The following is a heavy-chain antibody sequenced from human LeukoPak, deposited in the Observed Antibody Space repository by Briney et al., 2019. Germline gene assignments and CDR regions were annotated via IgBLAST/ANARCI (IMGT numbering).Heavy chain of an antibody. V-gene: IGHV1-69*04. J-gene: IGHJ4*02. D-gene: IGHD6-13*01. CDR3: ARGIGAAAGAADY. CDR1: GGTFSSYA. CDR2: IIPILGIA. Sequence: SVKVSCKASGGTFSSYAIGWVRQAPGQGLEWMGRIIPILGIANYAQKFQGRVTITADKSTSTAYMELSSLRSEDTAVYYCARGIGAAAGAADYWGQGTLVTVSS.